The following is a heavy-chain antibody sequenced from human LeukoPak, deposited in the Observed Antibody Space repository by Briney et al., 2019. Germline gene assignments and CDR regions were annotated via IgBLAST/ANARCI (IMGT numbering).Heavy chain of an antibody. CDR2: IYTSVST. V-gene: IGHV4-59*01. D-gene: IGHD6-13*01. Sequence: SETLSPTCTVSGASTSSNYWSWIRQPPGKGLEWIGYIYTSVSTNYNPSLKTRATIPVATSKNQLSLKLSSVTAADTAMYYCARAYSSSWLIRFDYWGQGTLVTVSS. J-gene: IGHJ4*02. CDR1: GASTSSNY. CDR3: ARAYSSSWLIRFDY.